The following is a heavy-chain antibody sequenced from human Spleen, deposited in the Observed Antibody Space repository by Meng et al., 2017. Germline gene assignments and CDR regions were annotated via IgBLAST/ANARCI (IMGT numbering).Heavy chain of an antibody. Sequence: SVKVSCKPSGYNFPDYWLHWVRRAPGQGLEWMGRIIPILGIANYAQKFQGRVTITADKSTSTAYMELSSLRSEDTAVYYCARGVGQYNSNWKFDPWGQGTLVTVSS. CDR3: ARGVGQYNSNWKFDP. D-gene: IGHD6-13*01. V-gene: IGHV1-69*04. CDR1: GYNFPDYW. CDR2: IIPILGIA. J-gene: IGHJ5*02.